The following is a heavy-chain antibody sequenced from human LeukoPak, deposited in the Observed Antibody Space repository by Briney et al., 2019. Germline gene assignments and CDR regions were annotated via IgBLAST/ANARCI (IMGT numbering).Heavy chain of an antibody. CDR2: ISAYNGNT. CDR3: ARDTPTGHRGVEMATINLDY. Sequence: GASVKVSCKASGYTFTSYGISWVRQAPGQGLEWMGWISAYNGNTNYAQKLQGRVTMTTDTSTSTAYMELSSLRSEDTAVYYCARDTPTGHRGVEMATINLDYWGQGTLVTVSS. V-gene: IGHV1-18*01. CDR1: GYTFTSYG. D-gene: IGHD5-24*01. J-gene: IGHJ4*02.